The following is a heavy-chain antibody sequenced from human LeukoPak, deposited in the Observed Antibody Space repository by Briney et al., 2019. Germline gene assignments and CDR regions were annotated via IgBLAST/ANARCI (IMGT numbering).Heavy chain of an antibody. CDR3: ARAHNYDILTGSRNWFDP. D-gene: IGHD3-9*01. Sequence: GASVKVSCKASGYTFTGYYMHWVRQAPGQGLEWMGWINPNSGGTNYAQKFQGRVTMTRDTSISTAYMELSRLRSDDTAVYYCARAHNYDILTGSRNWFDPWGQGTLVTVSS. CDR2: INPNSGGT. CDR1: GYTFTGYY. V-gene: IGHV1-2*02. J-gene: IGHJ5*02.